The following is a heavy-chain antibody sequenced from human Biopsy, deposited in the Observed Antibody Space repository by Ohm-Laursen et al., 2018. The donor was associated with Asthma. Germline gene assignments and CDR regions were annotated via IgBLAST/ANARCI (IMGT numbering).Heavy chain of an antibody. Sequence: TLSLTCIVSGGSINIGDYYWSWIRQHPVKGLEWIGHIYYSGSTYYNPSLKSRVSISLDTPKNQFSLSLTSVTAADTAVYYCARTTYGHDGFDPWGQGTLVTVSS. V-gene: IGHV4-31*03. CDR2: IYYSGST. D-gene: IGHD4-17*01. CDR3: ARTTYGHDGFDP. J-gene: IGHJ5*02. CDR1: GGSINIGDYY.